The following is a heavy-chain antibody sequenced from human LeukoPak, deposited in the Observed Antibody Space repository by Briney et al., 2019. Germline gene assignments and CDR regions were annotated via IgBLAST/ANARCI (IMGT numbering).Heavy chain of an antibody. CDR3: AAASWGHNWFDP. V-gene: IGHV4-34*01. Sequence: SETLSLTCAVYGGSFSGYYWSWIRQPPGKGLEWIGEINHSGSTNYNPSLKSRVTISVDTSKNQFSLKLSSVTAADTAVYYCAAASWGHNWFDPWGQGTLVTVSS. D-gene: IGHD3-16*01. CDR2: INHSGST. J-gene: IGHJ5*02. CDR1: GGSFSGYY.